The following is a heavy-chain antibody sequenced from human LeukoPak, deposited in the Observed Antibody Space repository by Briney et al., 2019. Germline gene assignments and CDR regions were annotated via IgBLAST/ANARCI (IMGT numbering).Heavy chain of an antibody. J-gene: IGHJ4*02. CDR1: GGSFSGYY. Sequence: SETLSLTCAVYGGSFSGYYWSWIRQPPGKGLEWIGSIYHSGSTYYNPSLKSRVTISVDTSKNQFSLKLSSVTAADTAVYYCVRHGGSIAVGSFDYWGQGTLVTVSS. CDR3: VRHGGSIAVGSFDY. V-gene: IGHV4-34*01. CDR2: IYHSGST. D-gene: IGHD6-19*01.